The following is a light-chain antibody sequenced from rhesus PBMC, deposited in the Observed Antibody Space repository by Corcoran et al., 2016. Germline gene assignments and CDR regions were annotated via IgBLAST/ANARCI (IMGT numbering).Light chain of an antibody. CDR3: QQYNSVPPT. CDR2: AAS. J-gene: IGKJ1*01. Sequence: DIQMTQSPSSLSASVGDRVTITCRASENVNNYLHWYQQKPGKAPKLLIYAASTLQSGVPSRFIGSGSGTDFTLTISSLQPEDFGSYYCQQYNSVPPTFGQGTKVQIK. V-gene: IGKV1S21*01. CDR1: ENVNNY.